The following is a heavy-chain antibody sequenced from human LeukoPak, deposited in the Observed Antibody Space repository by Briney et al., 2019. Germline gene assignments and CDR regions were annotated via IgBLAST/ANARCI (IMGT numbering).Heavy chain of an antibody. Sequence: GGSLRLSCAASGFTFSSYWMSWVRQAPGKGLEWVANIKQDGSEKYYVDSVKGRFTISRDNAKNSLYLQMNSLRAEDTAVYYCARGGCLLRFLEWCPASANAFDIWGQGTMVTVSS. J-gene: IGHJ3*02. D-gene: IGHD3-3*01. CDR1: GFTFSSYW. V-gene: IGHV3-7*01. CDR3: ARGGCLLRFLEWCPASANAFDI. CDR2: IKQDGSEK.